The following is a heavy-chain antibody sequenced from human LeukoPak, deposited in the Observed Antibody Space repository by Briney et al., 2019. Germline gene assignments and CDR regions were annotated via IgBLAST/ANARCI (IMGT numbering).Heavy chain of an antibody. Sequence: KPGGSLRLSCAASGFTFSSYSMNWVRQAPGKGLEWVSSISSSSSYIYHADSVKGRFTISRDNAKNSLYLQMNSLRAEDTAVYYCARDLMTSTPFDYWGQGTLVTVSS. J-gene: IGHJ4*02. CDR3: ARDLMTSTPFDY. D-gene: IGHD3-16*01. CDR1: GFTFSSYS. CDR2: ISSSSSYI. V-gene: IGHV3-21*01.